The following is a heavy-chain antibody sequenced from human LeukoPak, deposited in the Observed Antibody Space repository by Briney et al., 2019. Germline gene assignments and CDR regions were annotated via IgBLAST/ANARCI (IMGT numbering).Heavy chain of an antibody. CDR1: GLTFSKYS. Sequence: GGSLRLSCAASGLTFSKYSMTRVRQAPGKGLEWVSFIDTSSTTMYYTDSVKGRFTISRDNAKNSLDLQMNSLRAEDTAVYYCARDLAASAGEGFTDYWGQGTLVTVSS. CDR2: IDTSSTTM. V-gene: IGHV3-48*04. CDR3: ARDLAASAGEGFTDY. J-gene: IGHJ4*02.